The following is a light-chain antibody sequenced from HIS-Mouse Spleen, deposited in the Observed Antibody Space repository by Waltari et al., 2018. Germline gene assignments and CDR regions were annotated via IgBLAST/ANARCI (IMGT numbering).Light chain of an antibody. J-gene: IGLJ2*01. CDR3: CSYAGSSTVV. CDR2: EGS. V-gene: IGLV2-23*01. CDR1: ISDVGSYNL. Sequence: QSALTQPPSVPGSPGQSLTIPCTGTISDVGSYNLVSWYQQHPGKAPKLMIYEGSKRPSGVSNRFSGSKSGNTASLTISGLQAEDEADYYCCSYAGSSTVVFGGGTKLTVL.